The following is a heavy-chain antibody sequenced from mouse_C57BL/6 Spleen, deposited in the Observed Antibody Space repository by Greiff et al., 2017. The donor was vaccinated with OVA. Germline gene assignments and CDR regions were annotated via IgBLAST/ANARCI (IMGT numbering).Heavy chain of an antibody. D-gene: IGHD1-1*01. Sequence: QVQLQQPGAELVRPGSSVKLSCKASGYTFTSYWMHWVKQRPGQGLEWIGVIDPSDSYTNYNQKFKGKATLTVDTSSSTAYMQLSSLTSEDSAVYYCARRPKVANYYAMDYWGQGTTVTVSS. J-gene: IGHJ4*01. CDR2: IDPSDSYT. CDR3: ARRPKVANYYAMDY. V-gene: IGHV1-59*01. CDR1: GYTFTSYW.